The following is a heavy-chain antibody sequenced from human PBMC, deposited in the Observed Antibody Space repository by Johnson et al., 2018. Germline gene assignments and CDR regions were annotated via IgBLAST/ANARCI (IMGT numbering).Heavy chain of an antibody. CDR3: ARNWDYFDN. Sequence: VQLVESGGGLVQXGGSXRLXCAASGFTFNSYSMNWVRQDPGKGLEWVSYISSSSLTINSAGSVKGRFPLSRDNVKNSLYLQMNSLRAEDTSIYYCARNWDYFDNWGQGTLVTVSS. CDR1: GFTFNSYS. D-gene: IGHD7-27*01. CDR2: ISSSSLTI. J-gene: IGHJ4*02. V-gene: IGHV3-48*01.